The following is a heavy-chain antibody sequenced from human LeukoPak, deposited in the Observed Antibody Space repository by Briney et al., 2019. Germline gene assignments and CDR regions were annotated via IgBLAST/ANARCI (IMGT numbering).Heavy chain of an antibody. CDR3: ARDRAVNWFDP. V-gene: IGHV4-59*01. J-gene: IGHJ5*02. CDR2: INYSGST. CDR1: GGSISNYY. Sequence: SETLSLTCTVSGGSISNYYWSWIRQPPGKGLEWIAYINYSGSTNYNPSLKSRVTISVDTSKNQFSLKLSSVTAADTAVYYCARDRAVNWFDPWGQGTLVTVSS.